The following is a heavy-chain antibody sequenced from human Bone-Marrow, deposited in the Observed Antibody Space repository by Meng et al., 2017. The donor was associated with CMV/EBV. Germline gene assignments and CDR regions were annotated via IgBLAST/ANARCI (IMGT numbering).Heavy chain of an antibody. Sequence: GGSLRLSCAASGFTFSSYAMSWVRQAPGKGLEWVSAISGSGGSTYYADSVKGRFTISRDNSKNTLYLQMNSLRAEDMAVYYCAKGTSRDGYNTDSDYWGQGTLVTVSS. V-gene: IGHV3-23*01. CDR1: GFTFSSYA. J-gene: IGHJ4*02. CDR2: ISGSGGST. D-gene: IGHD5-24*01. CDR3: AKGTSRDGYNTDSDY.